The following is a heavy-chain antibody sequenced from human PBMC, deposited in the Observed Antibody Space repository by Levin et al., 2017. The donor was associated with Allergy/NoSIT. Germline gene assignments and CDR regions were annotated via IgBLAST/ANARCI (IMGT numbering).Heavy chain of an antibody. Sequence: GGSLKLSCAASGFTFGSYWMSWVRQAPGKGLEWVVNINQDESEKYYVDSVEGRFTISRDNAKSSLYLQMNSLRAEDTAVYYCTRLAAAGTFDYWGQGTLVTVSS. CDR2: INQDESEK. J-gene: IGHJ4*02. D-gene: IGHD6-13*01. V-gene: IGHV3-7*01. CDR3: TRLAAAGTFDY. CDR1: GFTFGSYW.